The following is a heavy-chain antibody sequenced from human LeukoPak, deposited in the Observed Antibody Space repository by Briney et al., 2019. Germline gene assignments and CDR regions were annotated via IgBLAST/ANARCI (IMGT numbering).Heavy chain of an antibody. J-gene: IGHJ4*02. V-gene: IGHV3-23*01. CDR2: ISGSGGST. CDR3: AKAENSRYYYDSSGYPY. D-gene: IGHD3-22*01. Sequence: GGSLRLSCAASGFTFSSYAMSWVRQAPGKGLEWVSAISGSGGSTYYADSVKGRFTISRDNSKNTLYLQMNSLRAEDTAVYYCAKAENSRYYYDSSGYPYWGQGTLVTVSS. CDR1: GFTFSSYA.